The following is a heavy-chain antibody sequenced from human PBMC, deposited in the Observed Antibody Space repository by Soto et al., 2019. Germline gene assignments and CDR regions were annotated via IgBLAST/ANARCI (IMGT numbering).Heavy chain of an antibody. CDR1: GGSFSGYY. J-gene: IGHJ5*02. D-gene: IGHD6-13*01. Sequence: PSETLSLTCAVYGGSFSGYYWSWIRQPPGKGLEWIGEINHSGSTNYNPSLKSRVTISVDTSKNQFSLELSSVTAADTAVSYCARGWAAARTANWFDPSGQGTLLTVSS. CDR2: INHSGST. CDR3: ARGWAAARTANWFDP. V-gene: IGHV4-34*01.